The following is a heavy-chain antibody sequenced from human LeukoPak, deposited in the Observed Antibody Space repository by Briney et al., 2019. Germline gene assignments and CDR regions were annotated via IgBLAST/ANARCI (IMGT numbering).Heavy chain of an antibody. CDR3: ARDDFWSGYRSGMDV. CDR2: VYYNGST. V-gene: IGHV4-31*03. D-gene: IGHD3-3*01. J-gene: IGHJ6*02. CDR1: GGSISSGGYY. Sequence: PSETLSLTCTVSGGSISSGGYYWSWIRQHPGKGLEWIGYVYYNGSTYYNPSLKSRVTISVDTSKNQFSLKLSSVTAADTAVYYCARDDFWSGYRSGMDVWGQGTTVTVSS.